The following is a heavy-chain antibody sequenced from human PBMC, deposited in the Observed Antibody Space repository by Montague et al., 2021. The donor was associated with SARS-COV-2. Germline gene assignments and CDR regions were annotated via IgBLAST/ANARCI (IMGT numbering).Heavy chain of an antibody. J-gene: IGHJ4*02. D-gene: IGHD3-22*01. CDR3: ARGTKGVFTYDYDSSGYASDY. CDR2: INHSGST. CDR1: GGSFSGYY. V-gene: IGHV4-34*01. Sequence: SETLSPTCAVYGGSFSGYYWSWIRQPPGKGLEWIGEINHSGSTKYNPSLKSRVTISVDTSKNQFSLKLSSVTAADTAVYYCARGTKGVFTYDYDSSGYASDYWGQGTLVTVSS.